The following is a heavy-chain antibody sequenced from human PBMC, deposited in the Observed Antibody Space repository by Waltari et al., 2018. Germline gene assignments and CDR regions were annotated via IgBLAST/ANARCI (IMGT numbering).Heavy chain of an antibody. J-gene: IGHJ3*02. Sequence: QLQLQESGPGLVKPSETLSLTCTFSGVSISSSSNYWGWIRQPPGKGLEWIGSIYYSGSNYYNPSLKSRVTISVDKSKNQFSLKLSSVTAADTAVYYCARVSMVQGNAFDIWGQGTMVTVSS. CDR3: ARVSMVQGNAFDI. D-gene: IGHD3-10*01. CDR2: IYYSGSN. V-gene: IGHV4-39*07. CDR1: GVSISSSSNY.